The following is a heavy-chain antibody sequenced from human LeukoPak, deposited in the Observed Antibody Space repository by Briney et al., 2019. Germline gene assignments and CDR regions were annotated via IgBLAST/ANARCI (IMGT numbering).Heavy chain of an antibody. CDR3: ARAGISYDSSGYTFDY. Sequence: SQTLSLTCTVPGGSISSGGYYWSWIRQPPGKGLEWIGEINHSGSTNYNPSLKSRVTISVDTSKNQFSLKLSSVTAADTAVYYCARAGISYDSSGYTFDYWGQGTLVTVSS. CDR2: INHSGST. J-gene: IGHJ4*02. V-gene: IGHV4-30-2*01. D-gene: IGHD3-22*01. CDR1: GGSISSGGYY.